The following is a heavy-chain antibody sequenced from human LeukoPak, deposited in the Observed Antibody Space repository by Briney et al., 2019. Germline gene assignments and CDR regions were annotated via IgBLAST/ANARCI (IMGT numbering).Heavy chain of an antibody. CDR1: GFTFSSYA. Sequence: GGSLRLSCAASGFTFSSYAMSWVRQAPGKGLEWVSAISGSGGSTYYADSVKGRFTISRDNSKNTLYLQMNSLRADDTAVYYCARDRYYDTSGDYDLMYFDHWGQGTLVTVSS. D-gene: IGHD3-22*01. V-gene: IGHV3-23*01. CDR3: ARDRYYDTSGDYDLMYFDH. J-gene: IGHJ4*02. CDR2: ISGSGGST.